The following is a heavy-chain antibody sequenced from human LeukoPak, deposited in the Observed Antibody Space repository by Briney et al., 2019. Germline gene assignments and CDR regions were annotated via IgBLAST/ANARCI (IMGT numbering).Heavy chain of an antibody. D-gene: IGHD6-13*01. J-gene: IGHJ4*02. V-gene: IGHV1-2*06. CDR3: ARDTPGIAAAGIDY. CDR2: INPNSGGI. Sequence: GASVKVSCKASGYTFTGYYMHWVRQAPGQGLEWMGRINPNSGGINYAQKFQGRVTMTRDTSISTAYMELSRLRSDDTAVYYCARDTPGIAAAGIDYWGQGTLVTVSS. CDR1: GYTFTGYY.